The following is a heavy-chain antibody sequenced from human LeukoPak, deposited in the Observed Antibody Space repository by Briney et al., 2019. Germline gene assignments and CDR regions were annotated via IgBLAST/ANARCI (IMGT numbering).Heavy chain of an antibody. J-gene: IGHJ4*02. CDR2: ISGSGTNT. Sequence: GGSLRLSCAASGFTFSSYSMNWVRQAPGKGLEWVSAISGSGTNTYYSGSVRGRFTISRDNSNNRLYLQMNSVRAEDTAMYFCAKDTAVILTAPFDSWGQGTLVTVSS. CDR3: AKDTAVILTAPFDS. D-gene: IGHD2-21*01. CDR1: GFTFSSYS. V-gene: IGHV3-23*01.